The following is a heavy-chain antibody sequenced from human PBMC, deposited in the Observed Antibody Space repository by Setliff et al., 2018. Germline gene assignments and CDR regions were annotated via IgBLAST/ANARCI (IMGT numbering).Heavy chain of an antibody. CDR1: GGTFTYYY. Sequence: PSKTLSLTCAASGGTFTYYYWTWIRQSPAKGLEWIGEITHTGTTGSTKYNPSLKSRVTMSIDTSKNQFSLKLSSVTAADTAVYYCARGAPQWLAQPNFDYWGQGTLVTVSS. J-gene: IGHJ4*02. CDR2: ITHTGTTGST. CDR3: ARGAPQWLAQPNFDY. D-gene: IGHD6-19*01. V-gene: IGHV4-34*01.